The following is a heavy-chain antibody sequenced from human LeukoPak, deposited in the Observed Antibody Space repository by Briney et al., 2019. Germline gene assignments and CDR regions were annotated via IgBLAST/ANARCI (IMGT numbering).Heavy chain of an antibody. CDR2: ISGSGDST. J-gene: IGHJ4*02. D-gene: IGHD3-22*01. V-gene: IGHV3-23*01. Sequence: GGSLRLSCAASGFTFSSYAMSCVRQAPGKGMEWVSAISGSGDSTYYADSVKGRFTISRDNSKNTLYLQMNSLRAEDTAVYYCAKFDVRYGYYDSSGYYAPFDYWGQGTLVTVSS. CDR3: AKFDVRYGYYDSSGYYAPFDY. CDR1: GFTFSSYA.